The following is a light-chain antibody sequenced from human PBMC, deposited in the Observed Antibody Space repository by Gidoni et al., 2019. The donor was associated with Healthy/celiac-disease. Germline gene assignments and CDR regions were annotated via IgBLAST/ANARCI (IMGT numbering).Light chain of an antibody. CDR2: DAS. CDR3: QQRSN. CDR1: QSVSSY. Sequence: PGERATLSCRASQSVSSYLAWYQQKPGQAPRLLIYDASNRATGIPARFSGSGSGTDFTLTISSLEPEDFAVYYCQQRSNFGQGTKLEIK. V-gene: IGKV3-11*01. J-gene: IGKJ2*01.